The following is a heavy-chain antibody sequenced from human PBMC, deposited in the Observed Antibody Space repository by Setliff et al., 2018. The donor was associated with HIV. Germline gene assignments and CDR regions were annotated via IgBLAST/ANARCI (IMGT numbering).Heavy chain of an antibody. D-gene: IGHD1-26*01. CDR2: IDWDDDK. V-gene: IGHV2-70*11. CDR3: VRMISYSPYFDY. J-gene: IGHJ4*02. CDR1: GGSISSGGYY. Sequence: TLSLTCTVSGGSISSGGYYWSWIRQHPGKALEWLARIDWDDDKYYSTSLKTRLTISKDTSKNQVVLKMTSMDPVDTATYYCVRMISYSPYFDYWGQGTLVTVSS.